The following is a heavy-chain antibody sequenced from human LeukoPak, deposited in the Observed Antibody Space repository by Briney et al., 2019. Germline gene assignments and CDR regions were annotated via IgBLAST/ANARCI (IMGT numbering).Heavy chain of an antibody. V-gene: IGHV1-2*06. CDR2: INVKSGAS. J-gene: IGHJ4*02. D-gene: IGHD6-19*01. Sequence: ASVKVSCKASGYTFIDYYFNWVRQAPGQGPEWMGRINVKSGASDYAQKFQGRVTVTRDTSISTAYMELSSLRSDDTAVYYCARVGRESSTGWLDYWGQGTLVTVSS. CDR1: GYTFIDYY. CDR3: ARVGRESSTGWLDY.